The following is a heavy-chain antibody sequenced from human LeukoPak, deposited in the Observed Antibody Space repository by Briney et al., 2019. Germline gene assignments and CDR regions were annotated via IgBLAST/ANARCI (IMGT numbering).Heavy chain of an antibody. Sequence: ASVKVSCKASGYTFTSYDINWERQATGQGLEWMGWMNPNSGNTGYAQKFQGRVTMTRNTSISTAYMELSSLRSEDTAVYYCARRGPYYYGMDVWGQGTTVTVSS. D-gene: IGHD3-10*01. CDR3: ARRGPYYYGMDV. CDR2: MNPNSGNT. V-gene: IGHV1-8*01. J-gene: IGHJ6*02. CDR1: GYTFTSYD.